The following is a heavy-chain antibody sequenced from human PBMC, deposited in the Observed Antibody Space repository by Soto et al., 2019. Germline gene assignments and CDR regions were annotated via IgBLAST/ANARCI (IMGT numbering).Heavy chain of an antibody. Sequence: EVQLVESGGGLVQPGGSLRLSCAASGFTFSSYWMHWVRQAPGKGLVWVSRINSDGSSTSYADSVKGRFTISRDNAKNTLYLQMNSLRAADTAVYYCYRSNVRLGDSLLYAYWGQGTLVTVSS. J-gene: IGHJ4*02. CDR2: INSDGSST. CDR1: GFTFSSYW. V-gene: IGHV3-74*01. CDR3: YRSNVRLGDSLLYAY. D-gene: IGHD3-16*02.